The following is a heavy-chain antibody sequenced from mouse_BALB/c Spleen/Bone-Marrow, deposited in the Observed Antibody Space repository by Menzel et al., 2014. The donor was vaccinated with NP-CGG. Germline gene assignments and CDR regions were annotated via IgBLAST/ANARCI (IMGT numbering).Heavy chain of an antibody. CDR3: ARGGGAYYGIFLFAY. J-gene: IGHJ3*01. Sequence: EVMLVESGGDLVKPGGPLKLSCAASGFTFSSYGMSWVRQTPDKRLEWVATISSGGSYTYYPDSVKGRFTISRDNAKNTLYLQMSSLKSEDTAMYYCARGGGAYYGIFLFAYWARSTLVPFTA. CDR2: ISSGGSYT. V-gene: IGHV5-6*02. D-gene: IGHD2-10*01. CDR1: GFTFSSYG.